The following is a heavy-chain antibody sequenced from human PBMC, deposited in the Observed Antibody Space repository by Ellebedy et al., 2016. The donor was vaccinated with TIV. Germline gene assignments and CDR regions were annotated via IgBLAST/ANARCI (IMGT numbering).Heavy chain of an antibody. CDR2: ISSSSSTI. Sequence: GESLKISCAASGFTFSSYSMNWVRQAPGKGLEWLSYISSSSSTIFYADSVKGRFTISRDNAKNSLYLQMNSLRAEDKAVYYCARATTSGYYYEDAFDIWGQGTMVTVSS. D-gene: IGHD3-22*01. CDR1: GFTFSSYS. J-gene: IGHJ3*02. V-gene: IGHV3-48*01. CDR3: ARATTSGYYYEDAFDI.